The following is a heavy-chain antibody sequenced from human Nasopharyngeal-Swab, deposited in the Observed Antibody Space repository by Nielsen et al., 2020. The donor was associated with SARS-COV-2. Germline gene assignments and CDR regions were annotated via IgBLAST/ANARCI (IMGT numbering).Heavy chain of an antibody. V-gene: IGHV4-4*02. Sequence: SETLSLTCTVSDASISDDNWWGWVRQPPGRGLEWIGEIHHSGYSNYNSSLMSRVAISVDKSKNQFSLTLRFLAAADTAVYYCARHYYCNMDIWGEGTTVTVSS. CDR2: IHHSGYS. CDR3: ARHYYCNMDI. CDR1: DASISDDNW. J-gene: IGHJ6*03.